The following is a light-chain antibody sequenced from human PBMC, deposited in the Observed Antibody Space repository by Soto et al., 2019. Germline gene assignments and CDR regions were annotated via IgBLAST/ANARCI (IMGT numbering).Light chain of an antibody. CDR1: QNILYRSNNKSP. J-gene: IGKJ1*01. V-gene: IGKV4-1*01. CDR2: WAS. CDR3: QQYYTTPVT. Sequence: DIVMTQSPDSLAVSLGERATINCKSSQNILYRSNNKSPLGWYQQKPGQPPKLLLYWASTRESGVPDRFSGSGSGTDFTLTISNLQAEDVAVYYCQQYYTTPVTFGQGTKVEIK.